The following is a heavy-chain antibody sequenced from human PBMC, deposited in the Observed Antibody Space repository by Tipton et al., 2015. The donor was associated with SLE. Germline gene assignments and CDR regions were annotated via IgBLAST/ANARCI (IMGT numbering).Heavy chain of an antibody. CDR3: AKDLSGRYSYGFEH. CDR1: GFTVSSNY. V-gene: IGHV3-53*01. J-gene: IGHJ4*02. D-gene: IGHD5-18*01. Sequence: SLRLSCAASGFTVSSNYMSWVRQAPGKGLEWVAVIYGGGSATYADSLKGRLTISRDNSKNTLYLQMNSLRVEDTAIYYCAKDLSGRYSYGFEHWGQGTLVTVSS. CDR2: IYGGGSA.